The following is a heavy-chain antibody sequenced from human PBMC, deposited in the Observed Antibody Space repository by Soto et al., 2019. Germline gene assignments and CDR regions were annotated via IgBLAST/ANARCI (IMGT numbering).Heavy chain of an antibody. Sequence: GGSLRLSCAASGFTFSSYAMSWVRQAPGKGLEWVSGISGSGGSTYDADSEKGRLTISRDNSKNTLYLQMNSLRAEDTAVHYCAKGGYCRSTSCYYYYMDVWGKGTTVTVSS. CDR2: ISGSGGST. CDR1: GFTFSSYA. CDR3: AKGGYCRSTSCYYYYMDV. D-gene: IGHD2-2*01. J-gene: IGHJ6*03. V-gene: IGHV3-23*01.